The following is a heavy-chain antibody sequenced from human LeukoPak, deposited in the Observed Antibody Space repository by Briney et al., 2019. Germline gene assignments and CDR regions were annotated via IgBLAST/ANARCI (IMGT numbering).Heavy chain of an antibody. Sequence: GGSLRLSCVASGFTFSSYWMSWVRQAPGKGLEWVANINQDGSEKYYVDSVKGRFTISRDNAKNSLYLQMHSLRAEDTAVYYCARDPYYDSSGYSYYYYGMDVWGQGTTVTVSS. J-gene: IGHJ6*02. D-gene: IGHD3-22*01. CDR1: GFTFSSYW. CDR3: ARDPYYDSSGYSYYYYGMDV. CDR2: INQDGSEK. V-gene: IGHV3-7*01.